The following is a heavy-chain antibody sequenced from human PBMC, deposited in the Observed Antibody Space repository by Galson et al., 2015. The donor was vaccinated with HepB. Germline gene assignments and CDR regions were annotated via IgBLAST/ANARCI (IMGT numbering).Heavy chain of an antibody. V-gene: IGHV4-4*02. CDR3: ARDLGIAVAAGGVFDI. Sequence: SETLSLTCAVSGGSISSSNWWSWVRQPPGKGLEWIGEIYHSGTTNYNPSLKSRVTISVDKSKNQFSLKLSSVTAADTAVYYCARDLGIAVAAGGVFDIWGQGTMVTVSS. CDR2: IYHSGTT. CDR1: GGSISSSNW. D-gene: IGHD6-19*01. J-gene: IGHJ3*02.